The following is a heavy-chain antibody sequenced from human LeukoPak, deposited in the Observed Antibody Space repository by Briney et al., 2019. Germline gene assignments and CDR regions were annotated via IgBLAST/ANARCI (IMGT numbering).Heavy chain of an antibody. J-gene: IGHJ4*02. CDR2: IFPSGGEI. D-gene: IGHD3-9*01. Sequence: GGSLRLSCAASGFTFSTFAMIWVRQPPGKGLEWVSSIFPSGGEIHYADSVRGRFTISRDNAKNSLYLQMNSLRAEDTAVYYCARVGKVDYDILTGYYIDYSFDYWGQGTLVTVSS. CDR3: ARVGKVDYDILTGYYIDYSFDY. V-gene: IGHV3-21*01. CDR1: GFTFSTFA.